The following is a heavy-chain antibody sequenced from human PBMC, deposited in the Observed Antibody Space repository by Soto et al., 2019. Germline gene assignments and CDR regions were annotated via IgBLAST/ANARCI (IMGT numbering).Heavy chain of an antibody. Sequence: QITLKESGPTLVKPTQTLTLTCTFSGFSLSADGVGVGWIRQPPGKALEWLALIYWDDDKRYRPSPKSRLTITKDTSKNQVVLTMTNMDPVDTATYYCAHAYGGTSWPNDAFDVWGQGTVVTVSS. D-gene: IGHD2-2*01. J-gene: IGHJ3*01. CDR1: GFSLSADGVG. CDR2: IYWDDDK. CDR3: AHAYGGTSWPNDAFDV. V-gene: IGHV2-5*02.